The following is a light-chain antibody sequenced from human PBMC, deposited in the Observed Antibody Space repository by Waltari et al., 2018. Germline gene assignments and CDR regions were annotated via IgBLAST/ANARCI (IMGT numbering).Light chain of an antibody. CDR1: RSVFYTDKNKNY. V-gene: IGKV4-1*01. CDR2: VAT. Sequence: DIAMTQSPDSLAVSLGERATINCKSSRSVFYTDKNKNYLTWYQQKPGQPPKRLVYVATTRESGVPDRFSGSGSGTDFTLTISNLQAEDVAVYYCQQYYSTPLFTFGPGTKVEIK. CDR3: QQYYSTPLFT. J-gene: IGKJ3*01.